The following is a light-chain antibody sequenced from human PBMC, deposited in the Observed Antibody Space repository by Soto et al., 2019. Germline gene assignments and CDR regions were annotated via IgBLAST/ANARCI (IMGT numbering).Light chain of an antibody. J-gene: IGKJ5*01. CDR2: DTS. Sequence: ETGRTQSPGTLYMSIEERATLSCRASQSVSVHLAWYQQKPGQAPRLLIYDTSTRATGIPARFSGSGSGTEFTLTISSLQSEDFAVYYCQQYSNWPPITFGQGTRLEIK. V-gene: IGKV3-15*01. CDR1: QSVSVH. CDR3: QQYSNWPPIT.